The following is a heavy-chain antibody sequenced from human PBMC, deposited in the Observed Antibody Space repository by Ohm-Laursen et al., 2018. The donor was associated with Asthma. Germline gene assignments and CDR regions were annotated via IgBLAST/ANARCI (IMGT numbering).Heavy chain of an antibody. J-gene: IGHJ4*02. Sequence: PGTLSLTCAVSGGSISSSNWWSWVRQPPGKGLEWIGEIYHSGSTNYNPSLKSRVTISVDKSKNQFSLKLSSVTAADTAVYYCARGLNWNYYYVGAGNDGGFDYWGQGTLVTVSS. CDR2: IYHSGST. V-gene: IGHV4-4*03. D-gene: IGHD1-7*01. CDR1: GGSISSSNW. CDR3: ARGLNWNYYYVGAGNDGGFDY.